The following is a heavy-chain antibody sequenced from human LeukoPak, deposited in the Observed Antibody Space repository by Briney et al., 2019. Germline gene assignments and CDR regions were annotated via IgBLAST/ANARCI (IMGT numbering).Heavy chain of an antibody. CDR1: GYTFTGYY. V-gene: IGHV1-2*06. CDR3: ARVGYSSLAFDI. Sequence: EASVKVSCKASGYTFTGYYMHWVRQAPGQGIEWMGRINPNSGGTNYAQKFQGRVTMTRDTSISTAYMELSRLRSDDTAVYYCARVGYSSLAFDIWGQGTMVTVSS. J-gene: IGHJ3*02. CDR2: INPNSGGT. D-gene: IGHD5-18*01.